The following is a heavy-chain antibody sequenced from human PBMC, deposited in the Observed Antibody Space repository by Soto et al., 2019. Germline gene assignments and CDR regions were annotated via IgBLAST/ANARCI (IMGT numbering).Heavy chain of an antibody. V-gene: IGHV3-48*01. CDR1: GFTFSSYS. CDR2: ISSSSSTI. D-gene: IGHD2-2*01. Sequence: VQLVESGGGLVQPGGSLRLSCAASGFTFSSYSMNWVRQAPGKGLEWVSYISSSSSTIYYADSVKGRFTISRDNAKNSLYLQMNSLRAEDTAVYYCARGIVVVPAAPFDYWGQGTLVTVSS. CDR3: ARGIVVVPAAPFDY. J-gene: IGHJ4*02.